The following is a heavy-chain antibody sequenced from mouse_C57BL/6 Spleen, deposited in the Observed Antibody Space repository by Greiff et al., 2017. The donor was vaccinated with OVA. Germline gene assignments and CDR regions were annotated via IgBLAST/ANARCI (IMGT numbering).Heavy chain of an antibody. J-gene: IGHJ4*01. V-gene: IGHV2-3*01. D-gene: IGHD1-1*01. CDR1: GFSLTSYG. CDR3: AKGFITTVVATSAMDY. CDR2: IWGDGST. Sequence: VKVEESGPGLVAPSQSLSITCTVSGFSLTSYGVSWVRQPPGKGLEWLGVIWGDGSTNYHSALISRLSISKDNSKSQVFLKLNSLQTDDTATYYCAKGFITTVVATSAMDYWGQGTSVTVSS.